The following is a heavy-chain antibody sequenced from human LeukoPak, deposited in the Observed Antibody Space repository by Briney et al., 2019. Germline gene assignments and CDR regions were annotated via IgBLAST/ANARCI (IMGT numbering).Heavy chain of an antibody. CDR1: EFTFSSYA. V-gene: IGHV3-21*01. CDR3: ARDPYNGSYGDDYYYYMDV. Sequence: GGSLRLSCAASEFTFSSYAMNWVRQAPGKGLEWVSSISGSGDDTYYADSVKGRFTISRDNAKNSLSLQMNSLRAEDTAVYYCARDPYNGSYGDDYYYYMDVWGKGTTVTISS. CDR2: ISGSGDDT. D-gene: IGHD1-26*01. J-gene: IGHJ6*03.